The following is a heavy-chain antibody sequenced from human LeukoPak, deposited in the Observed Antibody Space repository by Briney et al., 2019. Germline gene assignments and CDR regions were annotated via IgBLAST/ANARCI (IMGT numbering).Heavy chain of an antibody. CDR1: GGSISTYY. Sequence: PSETLSLTCTVSGGSISTYYWSWIRQPPGKGLEWIGYISYTVTTNYNPSLKSRVTISVDTSKNQFSLKLSSVTAADTAVYYCARIGDWNDLVYWGQGTLVTV. CDR3: ARIGDWNDLVY. V-gene: IGHV4-59*01. D-gene: IGHD1-1*01. J-gene: IGHJ4*02. CDR2: ISYTVTT.